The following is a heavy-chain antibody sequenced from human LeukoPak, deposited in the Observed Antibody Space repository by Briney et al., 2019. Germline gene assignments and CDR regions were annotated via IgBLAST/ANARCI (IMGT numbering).Heavy chain of an antibody. CDR2: IYTSGST. CDR3: ARDRALGIAVAGPFDY. CDR1: GGSISSYY. V-gene: IGHV4-4*07. J-gene: IGHJ4*02. Sequence: PSETLSITCTVSGGSISSYYWSWIRQPAGKGLEWIGRIYTSGSTNYNPSLKSRVTMSVDTSKNQFSLKLSSVTAADTAVYYCARDRALGIAVAGPFDYWGQGTLVTVSS. D-gene: IGHD6-19*01.